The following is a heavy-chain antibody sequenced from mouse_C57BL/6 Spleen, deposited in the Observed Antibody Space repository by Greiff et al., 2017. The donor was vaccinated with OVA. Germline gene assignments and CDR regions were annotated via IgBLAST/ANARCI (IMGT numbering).Heavy chain of an antibody. J-gene: IGHJ2*01. Sequence: QVHVKQSGPELVKPGASVKISCKASGYAFSSSWMNWVKQRPGKGLEWIGRIYPGDGDTNYNGKFKGKATLTADESSSTAYMQLSSLTSEDSAVYFCAREGLITTVVYFDYWGQGTTLTVSS. CDR2: IYPGDGDT. CDR1: GYAFSSSW. CDR3: AREGLITTVVYFDY. D-gene: IGHD1-1*01. V-gene: IGHV1-82*01.